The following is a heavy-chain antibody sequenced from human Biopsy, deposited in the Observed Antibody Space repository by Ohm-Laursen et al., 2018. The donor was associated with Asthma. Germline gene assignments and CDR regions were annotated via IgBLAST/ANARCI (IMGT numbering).Heavy chain of an antibody. Sequence: SLRLSCAASGFTFGDYRMSWVRQVPGKGLECVANIKHDGTEKNHVDSLKGRFTISRDNAKNSLYLQMNSLRAEDTAVYYCARTFHFWSPYHAEHYQLWGQGTLVTVSS. D-gene: IGHD3-3*02. J-gene: IGHJ1*01. CDR3: ARTFHFWSPYHAEHYQL. CDR1: GFTFGDYR. CDR2: IKHDGTEK. V-gene: IGHV3-7*01.